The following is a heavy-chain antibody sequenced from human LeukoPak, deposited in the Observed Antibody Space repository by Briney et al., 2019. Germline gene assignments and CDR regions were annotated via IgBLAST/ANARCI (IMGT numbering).Heavy chain of an antibody. CDR3: ARTGRTRTKFRVGYYYYMDV. Sequence: PSETLSLTCIVSGGSFSNYYWSWIRQPPGKGLEWIGYIYYSGSTNYNPSLKSRVTISVDTSKNQFSLKLSSVTAADTAAYYCARTGRTRTKFRVGYYYYMDVWGKGTTVTVSS. CDR2: IYYSGST. V-gene: IGHV4-59*12. D-gene: IGHD1-1*01. J-gene: IGHJ6*03. CDR1: GGSFSNYY.